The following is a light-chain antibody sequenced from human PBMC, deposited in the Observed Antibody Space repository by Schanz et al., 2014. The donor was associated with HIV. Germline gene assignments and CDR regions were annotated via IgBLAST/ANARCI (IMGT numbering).Light chain of an antibody. V-gene: IGKV3D-20*01. CDR1: QRLSSSY. J-gene: IGKJ2*01. CDR3: QQYDTYPYT. CDR2: DAS. Sequence: EIVLTQSPGSLSLSPGGRATLSCGASQRLSSSYLAWYQQKPGLAPRLLMYDASSRATGFPDRFRGGGSGTEFTLTITTLQPEDFATYYCQQYDTYPYTFGQGTTLDLK.